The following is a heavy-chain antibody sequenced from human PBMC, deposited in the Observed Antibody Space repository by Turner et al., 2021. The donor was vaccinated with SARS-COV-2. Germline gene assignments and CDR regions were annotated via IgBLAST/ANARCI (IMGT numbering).Heavy chain of an antibody. D-gene: IGHD5-18*01. CDR3: ARDVWTYDGYRTFDY. CDR2: ISSSSSYI. V-gene: IGHV3-21*01. CDR1: GFTFSSYS. J-gene: IGHJ4*02. Sequence: EVQLVESGGGLVKPGGSLRLSCAASGFTFSSYSMDWVRQAPGKGLEWVSSISSSSSYIYYADSVKGRFTISRDNAKNSLYLQMNSLRAEDTAVYYCARDVWTYDGYRTFDYWGQGTLVTVSS.